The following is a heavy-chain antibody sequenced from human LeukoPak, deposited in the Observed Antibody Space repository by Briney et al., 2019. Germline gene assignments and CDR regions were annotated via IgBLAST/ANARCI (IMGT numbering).Heavy chain of an antibody. CDR1: GFTFSSYW. Sequence: AGGSLRLSCAASGFTFSSYWMHWVRQAPGKGLVWVSRINSDGNSTSYADSVEGRFTISRDNAKNTLYLQMNSLRAEDTAVYFCARGYNSRTLAYWGQGTLVTVSS. D-gene: IGHD6-13*01. V-gene: IGHV3-74*01. CDR3: ARGYNSRTLAY. J-gene: IGHJ4*02. CDR2: INSDGNST.